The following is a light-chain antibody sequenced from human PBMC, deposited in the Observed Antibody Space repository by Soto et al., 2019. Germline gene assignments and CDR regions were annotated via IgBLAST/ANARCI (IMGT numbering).Light chain of an antibody. CDR1: RSISSY. Sequence: DIQMTQSPSSPSASVGDSVTITCRASRSISSYLNWYQQKPGKAPKLLIYAASSLQTGVTSRFSGSGSGTDFTLTISSMQPEDFATYYCQQSYSTPWTVGQGTKVDIK. V-gene: IGKV1-39*01. CDR2: AAS. CDR3: QQSYSTPWT. J-gene: IGKJ1*01.